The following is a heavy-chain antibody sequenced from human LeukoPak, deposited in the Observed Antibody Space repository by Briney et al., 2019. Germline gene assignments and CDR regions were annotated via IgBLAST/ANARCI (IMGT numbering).Heavy chain of an antibody. J-gene: IGHJ4*02. CDR1: GFTFSSYA. Sequence: GGSLRLSCAASGFTFSSYAMSWVRQAPGKGLEWVSAISGSGSRTYYADSVKGRFTISRDNSKNKLYLQMNSLRAEDTAVYYCARNTEIAVAGNFDYWGQGTLVTVSS. CDR2: ISGSGSRT. CDR3: ARNTEIAVAGNFDY. V-gene: IGHV3-23*01. D-gene: IGHD6-19*01.